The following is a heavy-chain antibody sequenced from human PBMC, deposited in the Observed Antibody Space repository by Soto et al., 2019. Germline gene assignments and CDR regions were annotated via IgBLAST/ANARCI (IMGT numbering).Heavy chain of an antibody. J-gene: IGHJ6*03. V-gene: IGHV1-18*01. CDR3: ASCHYYYYYMDV. CDR1: GYTFTSYG. Sequence: QVPLVQSGAEVKKPGASVKVSCKASGYTFTSYGISWVRQAPGQGLEWMGWISAYNGNTNYAQKLQGRVTMTTDTSTSTAYMELRSLRPDDTDVYYCASCHYYYYYMDVWGKGTTVTVSS. CDR2: ISAYNGNT.